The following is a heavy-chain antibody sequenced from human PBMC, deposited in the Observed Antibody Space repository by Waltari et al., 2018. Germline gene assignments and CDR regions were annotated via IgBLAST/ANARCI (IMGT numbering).Heavy chain of an antibody. CDR2: IKNRAHHYTT. Sequence: ELQLVESGGALVQPGGSLRLPWAASGFAFSDHFMDWVRQAPGKGLEWVGRIKNRAHHYTTEYAASVRGRFNISRDDSKNLLYLQMNSLTTMDTAVYYCAQYYVGFWGPGSVVTVSS. D-gene: IGHD1-26*01. CDR1: GFAFSDHF. V-gene: IGHV3-72*01. J-gene: IGHJ4*02. CDR3: AQYYVGF.